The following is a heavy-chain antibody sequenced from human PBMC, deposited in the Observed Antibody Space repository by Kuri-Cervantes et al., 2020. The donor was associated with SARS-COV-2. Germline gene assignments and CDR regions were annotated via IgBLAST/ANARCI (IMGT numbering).Heavy chain of an antibody. D-gene: IGHD2-15*01. V-gene: IGHV1-69*10. CDR3: AADESDCSGGSCYHDGAY. CDR2: IIPILGIA. J-gene: IGHJ4*02. CDR1: GGTFSSYA. Sequence: SVKVSCKASGGTFSSYAISWVRQAPGQGLEWMGGIIPILGIANYAQKFQERVTITRDMSTSTAYMELSSLRSEDTAVYYCAADESDCSGGSCYHDGAYWGQGTLVTVSS.